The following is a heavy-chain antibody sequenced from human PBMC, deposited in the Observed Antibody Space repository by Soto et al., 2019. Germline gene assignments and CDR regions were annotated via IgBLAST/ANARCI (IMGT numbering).Heavy chain of an antibody. V-gene: IGHV3-9*01. J-gene: IGHJ4*02. CDR1: GFTFDDYA. Sequence: EVQLVESGGGLVQPGRSLRLSCAASGFTFDDYAMHWVRQAPGKGLEWVSGISWNSGSIGYADSVKGRFTISRDNAKNSLYLQMNSLRAEDKALYYCTRVTLLVSFDYWGQGTLVTVSS. CDR2: ISWNSGSI. CDR3: TRVTLLVSFDY. D-gene: IGHD2-15*01.